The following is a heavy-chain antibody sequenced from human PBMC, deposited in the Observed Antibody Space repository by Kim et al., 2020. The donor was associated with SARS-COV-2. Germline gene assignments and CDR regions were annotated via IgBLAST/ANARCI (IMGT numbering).Heavy chain of an antibody. J-gene: IGHJ4*02. V-gene: IGHV5-10-1*01. CDR1: GYSFTSYW. CDR2: IDPSDSYT. Sequence: GESLKISCKGSGYSFTSYWISWVRQMPGKGLEWMGRIDPSDSYTNYSPSFQGHVTISADKSISTAYLQWSSLKASDTAMYYCARHSRGYSYGDYFDYWGQGTLVTVSS. CDR3: ARHSRGYSYGDYFDY. D-gene: IGHD5-18*01.